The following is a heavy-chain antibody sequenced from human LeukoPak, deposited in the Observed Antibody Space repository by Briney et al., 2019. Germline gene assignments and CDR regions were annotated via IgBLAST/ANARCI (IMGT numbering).Heavy chain of an antibody. D-gene: IGHD3-22*01. CDR2: IWYDGSNQ. CDR1: GFTFNRYG. CDR3: AKEEGYYYASSGLYSFDY. Sequence: PGRSLRLSCAASGFTFNRYGMHWVRQAPGKGLEWVAIIWYDGSNQHYADSVKGRFTISRDNSKNTLYLQMNSLRAEDTALYYCAKEEGYYYASSGLYSFDYWGQGTLVTVSS. V-gene: IGHV3-33*03. J-gene: IGHJ4*02.